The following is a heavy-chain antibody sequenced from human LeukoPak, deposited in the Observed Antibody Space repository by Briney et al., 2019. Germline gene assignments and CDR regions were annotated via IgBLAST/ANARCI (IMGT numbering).Heavy chain of an antibody. V-gene: IGHV4-39*07. J-gene: IGHJ4*02. CDR3: ARGVRYSYGPFDY. D-gene: IGHD5-18*01. Sequence: PSETLSLTCTVSGGSISSSSYYWGWIRQPPGKGLEWIGEINHSGSTNYNPSLKSRVTISVDTSKNQFSLKLSSVTAADTAVYYCARGVRYSYGPFDYWGQGTLVTVSS. CDR2: INHSGST. CDR1: GGSISSSSYY.